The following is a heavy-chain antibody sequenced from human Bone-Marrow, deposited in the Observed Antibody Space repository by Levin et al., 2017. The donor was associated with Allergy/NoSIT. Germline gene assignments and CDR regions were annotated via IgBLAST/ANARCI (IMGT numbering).Heavy chain of an antibody. Sequence: GESLKISCAASGFTFRHYTMNWVRQAPGKGLEWVSCITSSGDRTYYADPGKGRFNISRDNAKNSLYLQLNRLRDEDTDVYYCARDPARGYYDSSGYSGDHWGQGTLVTVSS. J-gene: IGHJ4*02. CDR2: ITSSGDRT. CDR3: ARDPARGYYDSSGYSGDH. D-gene: IGHD3-22*01. CDR1: GFTFRHYT. V-gene: IGHV3-48*02.